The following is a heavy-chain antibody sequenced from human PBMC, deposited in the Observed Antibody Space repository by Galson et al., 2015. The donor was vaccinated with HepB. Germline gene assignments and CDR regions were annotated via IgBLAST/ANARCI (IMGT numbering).Heavy chain of an antibody. CDR1: GFTFSTYW. V-gene: IGHV3-7*01. CDR2: IKQDESEK. CDR3: ARGTSGRNVGFYDL. J-gene: IGHJ2*01. Sequence: SLRLSCAASGFTFSTYWMSWVRQAPGKGLEWVANIKQDESEKFYVDSVKGRFTISRDKTKNSLYLQMNSLGAEDTAVYYCARGTSGRNVGFYDLWGRGTLVTVSA. D-gene: IGHD6-19*01.